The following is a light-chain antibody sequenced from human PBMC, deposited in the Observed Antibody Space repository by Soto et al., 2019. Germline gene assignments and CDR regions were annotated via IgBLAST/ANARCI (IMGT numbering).Light chain of an antibody. CDR3: QQYFEWPPMT. V-gene: IGKV3-20*01. J-gene: IGKJ1*01. CDR2: GGS. Sequence: EIVLTQSPGTLSLSPGERATLSCRASQSLTNSRLAWYQQKPGQAPKVLIYGGSNRATGIPDRFSGSGSGTDFTLTISSLRSEDSGIYYCQQYFEWPPMTFGQGTKVEI. CDR1: QSLTNSR.